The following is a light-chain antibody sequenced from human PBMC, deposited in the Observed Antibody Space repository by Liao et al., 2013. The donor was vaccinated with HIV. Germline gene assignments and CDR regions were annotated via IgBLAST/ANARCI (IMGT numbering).Light chain of an antibody. V-gene: IGLV3-21*04. CDR2: FDK. J-gene: IGLJ2*01. Sequence: SYVLTQPPSVSVAPGKTASITCGGDNIGDRSVHWYQQKPGQAPVLIISFDKDRPSGIPERFSGSASRDTATLTINRAEAGDEADYYCQVWDNSDYLVFGGGTKLTVL. CDR3: QVWDNSDYLV. CDR1: NIGDRS.